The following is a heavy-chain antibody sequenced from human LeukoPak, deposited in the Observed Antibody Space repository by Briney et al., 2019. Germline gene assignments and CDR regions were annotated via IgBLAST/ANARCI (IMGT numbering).Heavy chain of an antibody. CDR3: AKDDGWLQYNY. V-gene: IGHV3-30*04. CDR2: ISYDGSNK. D-gene: IGHD5-24*01. J-gene: IGHJ4*02. CDR1: GFTFSSYA. Sequence: PGGSLRLSCAASGFTFSSYAMHWVRQAPGKGLEWVAVISYDGSNKYYADSVKGRFTISRDNSKNTVYLQMNSLRAEDTAVYYCAKDDGWLQYNYWGQGTLVTVSS.